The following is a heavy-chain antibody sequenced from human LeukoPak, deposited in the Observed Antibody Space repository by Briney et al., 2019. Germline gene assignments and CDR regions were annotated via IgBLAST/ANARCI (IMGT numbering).Heavy chain of an antibody. J-gene: IGHJ4*02. CDR1: GGSISSSSYY. CDR2: IYYSGST. Sequence: PSETLSLTCTVSGGSISSSSYYWGWIRQPPGKGLEWIGSIYYSGSTYYNPSLKSRVTISVDTSKNQFSLKLSSVTAADTAVYYCARVLAYCSSTSCHDYWGQGTLVTVSS. CDR3: ARVLAYCSSTSCHDY. D-gene: IGHD2-2*01. V-gene: IGHV4-39*07.